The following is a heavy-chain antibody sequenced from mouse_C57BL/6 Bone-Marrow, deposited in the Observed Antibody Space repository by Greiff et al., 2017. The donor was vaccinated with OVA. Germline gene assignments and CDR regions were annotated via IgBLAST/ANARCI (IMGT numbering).Heavy chain of an antibody. CDR3: VRDGGNYGEYYFDY. J-gene: IGHJ2*01. CDR1: GFTFNTYA. Sequence: EADGGLVQPKGSLKLSCAASGFTFNTYAMHWVRQAPGKGLEWVARIRSKSSNYATYYADSVKDRFTISRDDSQSMLYLQMNNLKTEDTAMYYCVRDGGNYGEYYFDYWGQGTTLTVSS. V-gene: IGHV10-3*01. CDR2: IRSKSSNYAT. D-gene: IGHD1-1*02.